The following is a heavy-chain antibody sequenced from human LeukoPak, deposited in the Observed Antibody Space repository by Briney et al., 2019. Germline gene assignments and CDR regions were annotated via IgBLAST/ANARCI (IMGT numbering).Heavy chain of an antibody. CDR2: INHSGST. J-gene: IGHJ6*03. CDR1: GGSFSGYY. V-gene: IGHV4-34*01. D-gene: IGHD5-18*01. CDR3: ARQPRIQLGYSRYMDV. Sequence: PSETLSLTCAVYGGSFSGYYWSWIRQPPGKGLEWIGEINHSGSTNYNPSLKSRVTISVDTSKNQFSLKLSSVTAADTAVYYCARQPRIQLGYSRYMDVWGKGTTVTVSS.